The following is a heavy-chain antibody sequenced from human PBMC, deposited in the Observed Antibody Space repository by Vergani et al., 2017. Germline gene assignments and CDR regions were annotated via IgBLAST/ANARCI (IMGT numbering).Heavy chain of an antibody. CDR1: GGPISSYY. Sequence: QVQLQESGPGLVKPSETLSPTCTVSGGPISSYYWSWIRQPPGKGLEWIGYIYYSGSTNYNPPLKSRVTISVDTSKNQFSLKLSSVTAADTAVYYCAREGYSSSSFDYWGQGTLVTVSS. CDR2: IYYSGST. V-gene: IGHV4-59*01. J-gene: IGHJ4*02. D-gene: IGHD6-6*01. CDR3: AREGYSSSSFDY.